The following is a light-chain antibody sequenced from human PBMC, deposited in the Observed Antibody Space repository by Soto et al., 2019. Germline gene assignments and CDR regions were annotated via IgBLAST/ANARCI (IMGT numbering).Light chain of an antibody. Sequence: DIQMTQSPSTLSASVGDRVTITCRASQSISSWLAWYQQKLGRAPRLLIYDASSLESGAPSRFSGSGYGTEFTLTISSLQPDDFATYYCQQYNSYSWTFGRGTKVDIK. CDR3: QQYNSYSWT. V-gene: IGKV1-5*01. CDR2: DAS. J-gene: IGKJ1*01. CDR1: QSISSW.